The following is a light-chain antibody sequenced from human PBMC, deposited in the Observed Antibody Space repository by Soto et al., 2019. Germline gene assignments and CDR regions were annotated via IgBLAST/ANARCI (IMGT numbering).Light chain of an antibody. J-gene: IGKJ1*01. CDR2: GAS. Sequence: EIVLTQSPGSLSLSLGERATLSCRASQSVDSAFFAWYQQKPGQPPRLLMYGASRRATGIPDRFSGSGSGTDFTLTISRQEPEDFAVYYCQQYASSLTFGQGTKVEI. CDR1: QSVDSAF. V-gene: IGKV3-20*01. CDR3: QQYASSLT.